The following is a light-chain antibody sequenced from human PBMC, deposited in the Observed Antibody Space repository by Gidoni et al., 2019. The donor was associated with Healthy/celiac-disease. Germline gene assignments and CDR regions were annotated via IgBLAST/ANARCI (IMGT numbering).Light chain of an antibody. CDR1: QSVSSSY. CDR3: QQYGSSPMYT. CDR2: GAS. J-gene: IGKJ2*01. V-gene: IGKV3-20*01. Sequence: EIVLTQSPGTRSLSPGERATLSCRASQSVSSSYLAWYQQKPGQAPRLLIYGASSRATGIPDRFSGSGSGTDFTLTISRLEPEDFAVYYCQQYGSSPMYTFXXXTKLEIK.